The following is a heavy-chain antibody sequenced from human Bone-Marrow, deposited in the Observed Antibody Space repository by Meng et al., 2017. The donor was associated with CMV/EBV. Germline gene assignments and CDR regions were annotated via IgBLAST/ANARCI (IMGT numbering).Heavy chain of an antibody. CDR2: INSDGSST. CDR1: YS. CDR3: ARLGDCSGGSFYYYYYYGMGV. J-gene: IGHJ6*01. Sequence: YSLHWVRQAPGKGLVWVSRINSDGSSTSYADSVKGRFTISRDNAKNTLYLQMNSLRAEDTAVYYCARLGDCSGGSFYYYYYYGMGVWGQGSTVTVSS. V-gene: IGHV3-74*01. D-gene: IGHD2-15*01.